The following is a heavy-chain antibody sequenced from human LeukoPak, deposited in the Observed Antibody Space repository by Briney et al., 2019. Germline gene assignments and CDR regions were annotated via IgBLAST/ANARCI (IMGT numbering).Heavy chain of an antibody. CDR3: AKLGYSSGWYDFQIDAFDF. CDR2: ISYDGSNK. Sequence: GGSLRLSCAASGFTFSSYGMHWVRQAPGKGLELVAVISYDGSNKFYADSVKGRFTISRDNSKNTLYLQMNSLRAEDTAVYYCAKLGYSSGWYDFQIDAFDFWGQGTMVTVSS. V-gene: IGHV3-30*18. D-gene: IGHD6-19*01. J-gene: IGHJ3*01. CDR1: GFTFSSYG.